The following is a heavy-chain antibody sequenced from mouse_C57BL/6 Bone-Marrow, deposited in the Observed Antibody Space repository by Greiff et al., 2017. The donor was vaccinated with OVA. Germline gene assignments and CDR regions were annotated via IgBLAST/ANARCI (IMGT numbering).Heavy chain of an antibody. J-gene: IGHJ4*01. CDR1: GYTFTDYN. CDR3: ARWRVYYDYLGAMDY. CDR2: INPNNGGT. Sequence: EVKLVESGPELVKPGASVKIPCKASGYTFTDYNMDWVKQSHGKSLEWIGDINPNNGGTIYNQKFKGKATLTVDKSSSTAYMELRSLTSEDTAVYYCARWRVYYDYLGAMDYWGQGTSVTVSS. D-gene: IGHD2-4*01. V-gene: IGHV1-18*01.